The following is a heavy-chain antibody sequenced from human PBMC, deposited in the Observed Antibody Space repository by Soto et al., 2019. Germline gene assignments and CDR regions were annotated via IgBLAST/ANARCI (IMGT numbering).Heavy chain of an antibody. Sequence: ASVKVSCKASGYTFTGYYMHWVRQAPGQGLEWMGWINPNSGGTNYAQKFQGWVTMTRDTSISTAYMELSRLRSDDTAVYYCARGLSSRWYVPNYYYYGMDVCGQGTTVTVYS. J-gene: IGHJ6*02. D-gene: IGHD6-13*01. CDR1: GYTFTGYY. CDR2: INPNSGGT. CDR3: ARGLSSRWYVPNYYYYGMDV. V-gene: IGHV1-2*04.